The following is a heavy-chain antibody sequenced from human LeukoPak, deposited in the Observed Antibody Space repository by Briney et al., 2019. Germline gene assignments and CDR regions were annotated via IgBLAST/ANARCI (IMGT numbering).Heavy chain of an antibody. V-gene: IGHV3-48*01. CDR2: ISSSSITI. Sequence: GGSLRLSCAASGFTFSSYSMNWVRQAPGKGLEWVSYISSSSITIYYADSVKGRFTISRDNAKNSLYLQMNSLRAEDTAVYYCAREGRALDYWGQGTLVTVSS. CDR3: AREGRALDY. CDR1: GFTFSSYS. J-gene: IGHJ4*02.